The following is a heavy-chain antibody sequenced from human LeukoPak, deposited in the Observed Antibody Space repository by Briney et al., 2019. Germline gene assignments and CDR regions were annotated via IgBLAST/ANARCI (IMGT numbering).Heavy chain of an antibody. Sequence: SETLSLTCTVSGGSISSYYWSWIRQPPGKGLEWIGYIYYSGSTNYNPSLKSRVTISVDTSKNQFSLKLSSVTAADTAVYDCARGRHLDYYYYYGMDVWGQGTTVTVSS. J-gene: IGHJ6*02. D-gene: IGHD3/OR15-3a*01. CDR1: GGSISSYY. CDR2: IYYSGST. V-gene: IGHV4-59*01. CDR3: ARGRHLDYYYYYGMDV.